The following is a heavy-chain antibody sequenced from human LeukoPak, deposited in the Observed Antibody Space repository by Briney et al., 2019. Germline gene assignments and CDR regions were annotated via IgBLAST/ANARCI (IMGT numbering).Heavy chain of an antibody. CDR3: AKDYGYSSSWYDY. V-gene: IGHV3-9*01. Sequence: GGSLRLSCEASGFTFDEYGMHWVRQAPGKGLEWVSTISWNSASVGYVDSVKGRFTISRDNAKKTLYLQMNSLRPEDTALYYCAKDYGYSSSWYDYWGQGTLVTVSS. J-gene: IGHJ4*02. CDR2: ISWNSASV. D-gene: IGHD6-13*01. CDR1: GFTFDEYG.